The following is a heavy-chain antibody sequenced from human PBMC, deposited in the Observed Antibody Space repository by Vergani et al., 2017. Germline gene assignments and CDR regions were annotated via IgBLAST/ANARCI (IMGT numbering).Heavy chain of an antibody. CDR2: IGTAGDT. CDR1: GFTFSSYD. Sequence: EVQLVESGGGLVQPGGSLRLSCAASGFTFSSYDMHWVRQATGKGLEWVSAIGTAGDTYYPGSVKGRFTISRENAKNSLYLQMNSLRARDTAIYYCARAVSTAVGDPPGYWSQGTLVTVSS. V-gene: IGHV3-13*01. CDR3: ARAVSTAVGDPPGY. J-gene: IGHJ4*02. D-gene: IGHD3-16*01.